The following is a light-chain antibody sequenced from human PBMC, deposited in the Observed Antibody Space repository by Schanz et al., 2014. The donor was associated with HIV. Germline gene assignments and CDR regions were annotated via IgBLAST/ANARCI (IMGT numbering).Light chain of an antibody. CDR2: AAS. V-gene: IGKV1-12*01. J-gene: IGKJ2*01. CDR3: QQSYSNPYT. Sequence: DVQMTQSPSSVSASVGERVTITCRASQDIDSWLAWYQQKPGKAPKLLIYAASSLQSGVPSRFSGSGSGTDFTLTISSLQPEDFAVYYCQQSYSNPYTFGQGTKLEI. CDR1: QDIDSW.